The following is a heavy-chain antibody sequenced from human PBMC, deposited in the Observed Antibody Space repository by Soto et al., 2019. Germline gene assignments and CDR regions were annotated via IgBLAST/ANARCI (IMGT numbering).Heavy chain of an antibody. V-gene: IGHV3-23*01. D-gene: IGHD1-1*01. CDR2: ISDRGDTT. J-gene: IGHJ4*02. CDR1: GFTIISNA. Sequence: PWGSLRLSCAASGFTIISNAICLFRQAPVKGLEWVSAISDRGDTTHYADSVKGRFTISRDTSKNTLYLQLNTLRADDTAVYYCAKDKPGTTSFDYWGQGTLVTVSS. CDR3: AKDKPGTTSFDY.